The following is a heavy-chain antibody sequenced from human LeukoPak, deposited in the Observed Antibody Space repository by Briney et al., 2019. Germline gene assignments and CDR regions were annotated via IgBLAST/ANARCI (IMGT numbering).Heavy chain of an antibody. CDR2: IYHSGST. D-gene: IGHD7-27*01. Sequence: PSGTLSLTCDVSGDSISGSNWWNWVRQPPGKGLEWIGGIYHSGSTNYNPSLKSRVTMSVDKSKNQFSLKLSSVTAADTAVYYCARFSPRAMGNYFDFWGQGTLVTVSS. CDR1: GDSISGSNW. J-gene: IGHJ4*02. CDR3: ARFSPRAMGNYFDF. V-gene: IGHV4-4*02.